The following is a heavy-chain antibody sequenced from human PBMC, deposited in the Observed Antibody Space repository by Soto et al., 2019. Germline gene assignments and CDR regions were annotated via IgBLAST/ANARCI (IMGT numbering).Heavy chain of an antibody. CDR3: AKVGRQMDMYFDD. D-gene: IGHD2-2*03. J-gene: IGHJ4*02. Sequence: GGSLRLSCVASGFAFSGSAMSWVRQAPGKGLEWVSALHLNGGNTHYSESVKGRFTISRDISKNTLYLQMSSLRAEDTAVYYCAKVGRQMDMYFDDWGQGTLVTVSS. CDR1: GFAFSGSA. CDR2: LHLNGGNT. V-gene: IGHV3-23*01.